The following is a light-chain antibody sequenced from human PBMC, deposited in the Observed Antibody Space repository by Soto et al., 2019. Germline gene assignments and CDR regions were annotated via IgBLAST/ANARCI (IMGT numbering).Light chain of an antibody. Sequence: DIQVTQSPASVSASVGDRVTITCRVSQDIAGYLAWYQHKPGRTPALLIYAASSLQSGVPSRFSGSGSGTDFTLTISSLEPEDFATYYCQESFSSLWGTCGQGTKVDI. V-gene: IGKV1-12*01. CDR2: AAS. J-gene: IGKJ1*01. CDR3: QESFSSLWGT. CDR1: QDIAGY.